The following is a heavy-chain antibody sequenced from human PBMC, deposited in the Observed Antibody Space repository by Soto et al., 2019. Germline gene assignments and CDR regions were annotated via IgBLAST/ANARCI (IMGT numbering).Heavy chain of an antibody. J-gene: IGHJ5*02. CDR3: ARDQIGRWFDP. CDR2: IYYSGST. Sequence: SETLSLTCTVSGGSISSGGYYWSWIRQHPGKGLEWIGYIYYSGSTYYNPSLKSRVTISVDTSKNQFSLKLSSVTAADTAVYYCARDQIGRWFDPWGQGTLVTVSS. CDR1: GGSISSGGYY. V-gene: IGHV4-31*03. D-gene: IGHD2-15*01.